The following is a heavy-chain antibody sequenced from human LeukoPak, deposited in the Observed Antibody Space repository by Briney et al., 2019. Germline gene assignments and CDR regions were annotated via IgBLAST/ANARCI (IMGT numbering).Heavy chain of an antibody. V-gene: IGHV3-23*01. CDR3: AKEIVFLFGDP. J-gene: IGHJ5*02. Sequence: GGSLRLSCAASGFTFSSYAVSWVRQAPGKGLEWVATIVNDGYKAYYADSVKGRFAISRDNSQNTVHLQMNSLRAEDTATYYCAKEIVFLFGDPWGQGALVTVSS. CDR1: GFTFSSYA. CDR2: IVNDGYKA. D-gene: IGHD2/OR15-2a*01.